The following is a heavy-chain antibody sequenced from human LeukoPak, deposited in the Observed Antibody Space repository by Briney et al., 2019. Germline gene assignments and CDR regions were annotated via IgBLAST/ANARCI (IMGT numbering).Heavy chain of an antibody. Sequence: GGSLRLSCAASGFTFSSYAMHWVRQAPGKGLEWVAVISYDGNNKYYADSVKGRFTISRDNSKNTLYLQMNSLRAEDTAVYYCAIIEYYDSSGDLDYWGQGTLVTVPS. J-gene: IGHJ4*02. D-gene: IGHD3-22*01. CDR1: GFTFSSYA. CDR2: ISYDGNNK. CDR3: AIIEYYDSSGDLDY. V-gene: IGHV3-30-3*01.